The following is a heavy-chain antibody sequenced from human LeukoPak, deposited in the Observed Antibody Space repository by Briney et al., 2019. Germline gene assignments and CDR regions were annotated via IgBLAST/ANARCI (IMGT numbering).Heavy chain of an antibody. V-gene: IGHV3-23*01. J-gene: IGHJ6*03. Sequence: GGSLRLSCAAAEFTFSIYAMSWVRQAPGKGLEWVSAISGRGDSTYYADSVKGRFTISRDNSKNTLYLQMNSLRAEDTAVYYCARVEKLLRYYYYYYMDVWGKGTTVTVSS. CDR2: ISGRGDST. D-gene: IGHD1-26*01. CDR1: EFTFSIYA. CDR3: ARVEKLLRYYYYYYMDV.